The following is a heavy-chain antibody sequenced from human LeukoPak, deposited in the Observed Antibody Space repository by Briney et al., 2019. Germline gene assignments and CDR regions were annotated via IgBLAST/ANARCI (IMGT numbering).Heavy chain of an antibody. Sequence: ASVKVSCKASGYTFTSYDINWVRQATGQGLEWMGWMNPDSGNTGYAQKFQGRVTMTRNTSISTAYMELSSLRSEDTAVYYCARDWSGAHYWYFDLWSRGTLVTVSS. V-gene: IGHV1-8*01. J-gene: IGHJ2*01. CDR2: MNPDSGNT. CDR3: ARDWSGAHYWYFDL. CDR1: GYTFTSYD.